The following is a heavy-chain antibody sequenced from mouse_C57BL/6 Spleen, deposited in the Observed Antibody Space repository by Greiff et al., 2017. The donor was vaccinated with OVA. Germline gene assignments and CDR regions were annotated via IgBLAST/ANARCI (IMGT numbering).Heavy chain of an antibody. CDR1: GYAFSSSW. J-gene: IGHJ2*01. V-gene: IGHV1-82*01. CDR2: IYPGDGDT. Sequence: LQQSGPELVKPGASVKISCKASGYAFSSSWMNWVKQRPGKGLEWIGRIYPGDGDTNYNGKFKGKATLTADKSSSTAYMQLSSLTSEDSAVYFCARGDYLYFDYWGQGTTLTVSS. D-gene: IGHD2-4*01. CDR3: ARGDYLYFDY.